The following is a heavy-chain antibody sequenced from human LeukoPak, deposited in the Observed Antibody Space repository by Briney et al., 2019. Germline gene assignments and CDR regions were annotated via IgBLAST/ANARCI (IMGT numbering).Heavy chain of an antibody. CDR3: TTGTWIQLWLADY. D-gene: IGHD5-18*01. CDR1: GFTFGNAC. J-gene: IGHJ4*02. Sequence: PGGSLRLSCAASGFTFGNACMSWVRQAPGKGLEWVGHVKTKTDGGTTDYAAPVKGRFTISRDDSKNTLYLQMNSLKTEDTAVYYCTTGTWIQLWLADYWGQGTLVTVSS. CDR2: VKTKTDGGTT. V-gene: IGHV3-15*01.